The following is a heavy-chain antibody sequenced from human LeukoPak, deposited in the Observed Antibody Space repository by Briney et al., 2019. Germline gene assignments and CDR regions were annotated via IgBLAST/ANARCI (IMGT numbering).Heavy chain of an antibody. D-gene: IGHD3-10*01. CDR1: GGSISSYY. CDR2: IYYSGST. V-gene: IGHV4-59*01. Sequence: SETLSLTCTVSGGSISSYYWSWIRQPPGKGLEWIGYIYYSGSTNYNPSLKSRVTISVDTSKNQFSLKVTSVTTADTAVYYCARAVWGSGTNGGFDYWGQGTLVTVSS. CDR3: ARAVWGSGTNGGFDY. J-gene: IGHJ4*02.